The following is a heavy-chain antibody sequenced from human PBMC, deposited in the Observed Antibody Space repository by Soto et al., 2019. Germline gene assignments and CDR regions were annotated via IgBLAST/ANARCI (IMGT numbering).Heavy chain of an antibody. V-gene: IGHV4-34*12. D-gene: IGHD3-16*01. CDR1: GASLGGFH. J-gene: IGHJ3*02. CDR2: LIHGGST. CDR3: ARSPLGYDYVRQTWREVGDSFDI. Sequence: PSETLSLTCAIYGASLGGFHWTWLRQAPGKGLEWIGELIHGGSTNYNPSLKGRVSFSLDTSKNQFSLHLMSVTAADTAVYYCARSPLGYDYVRQTWREVGDSFDIWAVGHWSPSPQ.